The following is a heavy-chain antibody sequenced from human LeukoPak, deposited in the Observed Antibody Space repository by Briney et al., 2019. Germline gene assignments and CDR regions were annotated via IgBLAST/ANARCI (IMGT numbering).Heavy chain of an antibody. CDR1: GYTFTDYY. CDR3: ARASGSYWGFDS. Sequence: EASVKVSCKASGYTFTDYYLHWVRQTPGQGLEWMGCVDPNSGDTNYAQKFQGSVTMTRDTSISTAYMELNRLRSDDTAVYYCARASGSYWGFDSWGQGTLVPVAS. J-gene: IGHJ5*01. D-gene: IGHD1-26*01. CDR2: VDPNSGDT. V-gene: IGHV1-2*02.